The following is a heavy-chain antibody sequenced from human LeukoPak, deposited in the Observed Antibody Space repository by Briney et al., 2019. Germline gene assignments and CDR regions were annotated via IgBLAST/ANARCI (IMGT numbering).Heavy chain of an antibody. J-gene: IGHJ4*02. V-gene: IGHV3-30*04. D-gene: IGHD6-13*01. Sequence: GGSLRLSCAASGFTFSSYAMHWVRQAPGKGLEWVAVISYDGSNKYYADSVKGRFTISRDNAKNSVYLQMNSLRAEDTAVYYCARGGISSSWGYWGQGTLVTVSS. CDR3: ARGGISSSWGY. CDR1: GFTFSSYA. CDR2: ISYDGSNK.